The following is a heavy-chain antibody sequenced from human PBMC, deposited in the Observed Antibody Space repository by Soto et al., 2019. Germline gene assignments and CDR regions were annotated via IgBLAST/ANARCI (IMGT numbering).Heavy chain of an antibody. D-gene: IGHD4-4*01. J-gene: IGHJ4*02. CDR1: GGSISGYF. V-gene: IGHV4-59*08. Sequence: SETLSLTCTVSGGSISGYFWSWIRQPPGKGLEWIGYVYYSGSTNYNPSLRSRVTVSVDTSRNQFALRLSSVTAADTAVYYCARHANRNYGLYYFDFWGQGTLVTVSS. CDR3: ARHANRNYGLYYFDF. CDR2: VYYSGST.